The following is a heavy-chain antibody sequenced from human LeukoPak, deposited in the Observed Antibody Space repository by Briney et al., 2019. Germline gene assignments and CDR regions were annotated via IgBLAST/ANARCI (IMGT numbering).Heavy chain of an antibody. V-gene: IGHV3-21*01. CDR2: ISSSSSYI. CDR3: ARATSGSYSNYFDY. D-gene: IGHD1-26*01. J-gene: IGHJ4*02. CDR1: GFTFSSYS. Sequence: PGGSLRLSCAASGFTFSSYSMNWVRQAPGKGLEWVSSISSSSSYIYYADSVKGRFTISRDNAKNSLYLRMNSLRAEDTAVYYCARATSGSYSNYFDYWGQGTLVTVSS.